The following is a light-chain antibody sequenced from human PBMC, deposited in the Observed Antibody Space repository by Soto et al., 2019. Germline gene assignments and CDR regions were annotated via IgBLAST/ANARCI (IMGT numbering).Light chain of an antibody. Sequence: GDRVTITCRASQSISSWLAWYQQKPGKAPKLLIYDASSLESGAPSRFSGTGSGTEFTLTISSLQPDDFATYYCQQYDDYPWTFGQGTKVDIK. V-gene: IGKV1-5*01. J-gene: IGKJ1*01. CDR1: QSISSW. CDR3: QQYDDYPWT. CDR2: DAS.